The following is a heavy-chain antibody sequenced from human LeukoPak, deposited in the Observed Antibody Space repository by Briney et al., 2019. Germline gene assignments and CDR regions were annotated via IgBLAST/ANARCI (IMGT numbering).Heavy chain of an antibody. CDR3: ARENYYGSGSYYPYCYYGMDV. J-gene: IGHJ6*02. Sequence: PETLSLTCAVYGGSFSGYYWSWIRQPPGKGLEWIGEINHSGSTNYNPSLKSRVTISVDTSKNQFSLKLSSVTAADTAVYYCARENYYGSGSYYPYCYYGMDVWGQGTTVTVSS. CDR1: GGSFSGYY. CDR2: INHSGST. D-gene: IGHD3-10*01. V-gene: IGHV4-34*01.